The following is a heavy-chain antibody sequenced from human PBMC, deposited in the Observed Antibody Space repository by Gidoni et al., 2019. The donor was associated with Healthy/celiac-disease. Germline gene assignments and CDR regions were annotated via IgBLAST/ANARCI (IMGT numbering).Heavy chain of an antibody. Sequence: EVQLVESGGGLVQPGGSLRLACAASGFTFSSYRMHWVRQAPGTGLVWVSRINSEGSSTSYADSVKGRFTISRDNAKNTLYLQMNSLRAEDTAVYYCARRDGYNSDPYSYYGMDVWGQGTTVTVSS. CDR3: ARRDGYNSDPYSYYGMDV. CDR1: GFTFSSYR. CDR2: INSEGSST. D-gene: IGHD5-12*01. V-gene: IGHV3-74*01. J-gene: IGHJ6*02.